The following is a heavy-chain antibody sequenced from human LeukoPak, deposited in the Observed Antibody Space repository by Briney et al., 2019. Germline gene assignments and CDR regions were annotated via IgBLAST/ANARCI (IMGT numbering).Heavy chain of an antibody. CDR3: AGDPSYSSGSWGGYYYYYGMDV. Sequence: ASVKVSCKASGYTFTSYGISWVRQAPGQGLEWMGWISAYNGNTNYAQKLQGRVTMTTDTSTSTAYMELRSLRSDDTAVYYCAGDPSYSSGSWGGYYYYYGMDVWGKGTTVTVSS. D-gene: IGHD6-19*01. V-gene: IGHV1-18*04. J-gene: IGHJ6*04. CDR2: ISAYNGNT. CDR1: GYTFTSYG.